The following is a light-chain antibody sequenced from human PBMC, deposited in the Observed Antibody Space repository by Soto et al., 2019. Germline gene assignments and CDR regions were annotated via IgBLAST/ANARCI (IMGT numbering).Light chain of an antibody. CDR1: QSVSNNY. Sequence: EIVLTQSPGTLSLSSGEGATLSCRASQSVSNNYLAWYQQKPGQAPRLLIYGASSRATGIPDRFSGSGSGTDFTLTISRLEPEDFAVYYCQQYGISPITFGQGTRLEIK. V-gene: IGKV3-20*01. CDR2: GAS. CDR3: QQYGISPIT. J-gene: IGKJ5*01.